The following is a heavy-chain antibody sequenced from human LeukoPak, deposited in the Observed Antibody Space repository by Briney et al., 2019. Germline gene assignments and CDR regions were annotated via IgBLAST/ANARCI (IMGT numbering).Heavy chain of an antibody. J-gene: IGHJ5*02. CDR3: AKSPHDYGDYPPWFDP. D-gene: IGHD4-17*01. Sequence: GGSLRLSCAASGFTFSSFAMSWVRQAPGKGLEWVSGISGSGHSTYYADSVKGRFIISRDNSKNTLFLQMNSLSAEDTAIYYCAKSPHDYGDYPPWFDPWGQGTLVTVSS. CDR2: ISGSGHST. V-gene: IGHV3-23*01. CDR1: GFTFSSFA.